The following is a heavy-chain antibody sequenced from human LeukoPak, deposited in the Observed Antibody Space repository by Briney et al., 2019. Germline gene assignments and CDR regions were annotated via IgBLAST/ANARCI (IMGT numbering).Heavy chain of an antibody. CDR3: AKDGKMATISWTNFDY. V-gene: IGHV1-8*03. CDR2: MNPNSGNT. J-gene: IGHJ4*02. CDR1: GYTFTSYD. Sequence: ASVKVSCKASGYTFTSYDINWVRQATGQGLEWMGWMNPNSGNTGYAQKFQGRVTITRNTSVSTAYMELSSLRTEDTALYYCAKDGKMATISWTNFDYWGQGTLVTVSS. D-gene: IGHD5-24*01.